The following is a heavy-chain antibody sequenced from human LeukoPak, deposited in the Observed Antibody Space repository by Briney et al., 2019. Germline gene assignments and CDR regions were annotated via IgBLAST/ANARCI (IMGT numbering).Heavy chain of an antibody. CDR3: AKDPRGCSGCNCSYYFDY. V-gene: IGHV3-30*18. CDR1: GFSFSSYD. CDR2: ISYDGTNK. J-gene: IGHJ4*02. D-gene: IGHD2-15*01. Sequence: GGSLRLSCAASGFSFSSYDMHWVRQAPGKGLEWVAVISYDGTNKYYADSVKGRFTISRDNSKNTLYLQMNSLRAEDTAVYYCAKDPRGCSGCNCSYYFDYWGQRTLVSVPS.